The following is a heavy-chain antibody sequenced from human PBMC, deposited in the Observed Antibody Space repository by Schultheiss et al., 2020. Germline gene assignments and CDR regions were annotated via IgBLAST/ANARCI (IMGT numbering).Heavy chain of an antibody. Sequence: SQTLSLTCTVSGGSISSSSYYWGWIRQPPGKGLEWIGYIYYSGSTNYNPSLKSRVTISVDTSKNQFSLKLSSVTAADTAVYYCARGQMVRGEIVSANWFDPWGQGTLVTVSS. CDR3: ARGQMVRGEIVSANWFDP. D-gene: IGHD3-10*01. CDR1: GGSISSSSYY. V-gene: IGHV4-39*07. J-gene: IGHJ5*02. CDR2: IYYSGST.